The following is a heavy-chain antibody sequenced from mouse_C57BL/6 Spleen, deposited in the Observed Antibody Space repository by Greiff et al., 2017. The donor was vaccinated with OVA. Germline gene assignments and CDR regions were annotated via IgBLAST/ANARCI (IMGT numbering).Heavy chain of an antibody. J-gene: IGHJ3*01. V-gene: IGHV1-9*01. Sequence: QVQLQQSGAELMKPGASVKLSCKATGYTFTGYWIEWVKQRPGHGLEWIGEILPGSGSTNYTEKFKGKATFTADTSSNNAYMQLSSLTTEDSAIYYCARGWLRAQATSAWFAYWGQGTLVTVSA. CDR3: ARGWLRAQATSAWFAY. D-gene: IGHD3-2*02. CDR2: ILPGSGST. CDR1: GYTFTGYW.